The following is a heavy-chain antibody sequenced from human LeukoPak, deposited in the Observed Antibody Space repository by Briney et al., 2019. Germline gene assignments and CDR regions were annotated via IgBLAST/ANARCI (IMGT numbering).Heavy chain of an antibody. D-gene: IGHD3-22*01. CDR1: GGTFSSYA. V-gene: IGHV1-69*05. J-gene: IGHJ3*02. CDR3: ARGGTKKSYYYDSSGFPDAFDI. CDR2: IVPIFGTA. Sequence: WASVKVASKAYGGTFSSYAISWVRQAPGQVLEWMGRIVPIFGTANYAQKFQGRVTITTDESASTAYMELSSLRSEDTAVYYCARGGTKKSYYYDSSGFPDAFDIWGQGTMVTVSS.